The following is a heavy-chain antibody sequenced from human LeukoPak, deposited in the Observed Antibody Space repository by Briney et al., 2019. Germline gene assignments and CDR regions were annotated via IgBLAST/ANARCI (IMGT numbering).Heavy chain of an antibody. J-gene: IGHJ4*02. V-gene: IGHV1-46*01. CDR1: GYTFTSYY. CDR2: INPSGGST. CDR3: ARVTYYYDSSGYYPHFDY. D-gene: IGHD3-22*01. Sequence: ASVKVSCKASGYTFTSYYMHWVRQAPGQGLEWMGIINPSGGSTSYAQKFQGRVTMTRDTSTSTVYMGLSSLRSEDTAVYYCARVTYYYDSSGYYPHFDYWGQGTLVTVSS.